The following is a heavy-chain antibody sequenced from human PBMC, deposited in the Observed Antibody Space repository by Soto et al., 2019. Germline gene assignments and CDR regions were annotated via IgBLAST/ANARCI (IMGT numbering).Heavy chain of an antibody. D-gene: IGHD2-21*02. V-gene: IGHV1-69*13. J-gene: IGHJ6*02. CDR1: GYTFTGYY. Sequence: GASVKVSCKASGYTFTGYYMHWVRQAPGQGLEWMGGIIPIFGTANYAQKFQGRVTITADESTSTAYMELSSLRSEDTAVYYCASPYCGGDCYSQYYYYYYGMDVWGQGTTVTVSS. CDR3: ASPYCGGDCYSQYYYYYYGMDV. CDR2: IIPIFGTA.